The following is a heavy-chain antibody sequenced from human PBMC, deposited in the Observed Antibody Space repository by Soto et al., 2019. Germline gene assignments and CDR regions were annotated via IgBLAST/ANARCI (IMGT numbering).Heavy chain of an antibody. J-gene: IGHJ5*02. V-gene: IGHV1-18*04. D-gene: IGHD3-22*01. CDR1: GYTFTSYG. CDR3: ERSSPYYYDISGYYYDGPGRLAKPLDP. Sequence: ASVKVSCKASGYTFTSYGISWVRQAPGQGLEWMGWISAYNGNTNYAQKLQGRVTMTTDTSTSTAYMELRSLRSDDTAVYYCERSSPYYYDISGYYYDGPGRLAKPLDPRGQGPLVTLYS. CDR2: ISAYNGNT.